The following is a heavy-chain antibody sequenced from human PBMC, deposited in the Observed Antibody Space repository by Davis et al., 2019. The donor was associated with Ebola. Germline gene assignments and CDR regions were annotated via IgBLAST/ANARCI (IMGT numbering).Heavy chain of an antibody. CDR3: ARRDGSSGWYNYYGMDV. CDR1: GGPFSGYY. Sequence: MPSETLSLTCNISGGPFSGYYWNWIRQPPGKGLEWIGSIYYSGSTNYNPSLKSRVTISVDTSKNQFSLKLSSVTAADTAVYYCARRDGSSGWYNYYGMDVWGQGTTVTVSS. D-gene: IGHD6-19*01. V-gene: IGHV4-59*01. J-gene: IGHJ6*02. CDR2: IYYSGST.